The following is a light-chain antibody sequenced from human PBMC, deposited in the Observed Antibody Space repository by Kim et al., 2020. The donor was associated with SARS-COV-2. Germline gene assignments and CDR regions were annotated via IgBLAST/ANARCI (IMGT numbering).Light chain of an antibody. V-gene: IGKV1-5*01. CDR3: QQYNSYST. CDR2: DAS. J-gene: IGKJ1*01. Sequence: DIQMTQSPSTLSASVGDRVTITCRASQSINIWLAWYQQKPGKAPKLLIYDASNLQSGVPPRFSGSGSGTEFTLTISSLQPDDFATYYCQQYNSYSTIGQGTKVDIK. CDR1: QSINIW.